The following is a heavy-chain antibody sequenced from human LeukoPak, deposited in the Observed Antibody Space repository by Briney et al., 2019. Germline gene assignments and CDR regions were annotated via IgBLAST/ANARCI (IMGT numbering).Heavy chain of an antibody. CDR2: IRYDGSNK. CDR1: GFIFNTYG. V-gene: IGHV3-30*02. D-gene: IGHD1-26*01. J-gene: IGHJ3*01. Sequence: GGSLRLSCAASGFIFNTYGMHWVRQAPGKGLDWVAFIRYDGSNKYYADSVRGRFTISRDNSKNTLYLQMNSLRSEDTALYYCAKDTRAIVGGIHNSFDVWGQGTMVTVSS. CDR3: AKDTRAIVGGIHNSFDV.